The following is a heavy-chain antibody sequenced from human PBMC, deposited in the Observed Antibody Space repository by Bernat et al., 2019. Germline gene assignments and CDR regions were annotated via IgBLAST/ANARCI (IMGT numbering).Heavy chain of an antibody. CDR2: IRSKAHGGTT. Sequence: EVQLVESGGGLVPPGRSLRLSCTASGFIFRDYAMSWFRQAPGKGLEWVGFIRSKAHGGTTVYAASVKGRFTISRDDSKSIAYLQMNSLKTEDTAVYYCSRDRRDSPYYYDSSGPLDVWGRGTLVTVSS. CDR1: GFIFRDYA. V-gene: IGHV3-49*03. CDR3: SRDRRDSPYYYDSSGPLDV. J-gene: IGHJ2*01. D-gene: IGHD3-22*01.